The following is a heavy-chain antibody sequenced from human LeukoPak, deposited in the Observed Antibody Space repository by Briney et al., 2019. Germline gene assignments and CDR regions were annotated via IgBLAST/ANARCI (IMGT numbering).Heavy chain of an antibody. CDR2: IYYSGST. Sequence: PSETLSLTCTVSGGSIRSYYWSWIRQPPGKGLEWIGYIYYSGSTNYNPSLKSRVSIPVDTSKNQFSLKLSSVTAADTAVYYCARTGSTVTMLYPFDHWGQRTLVTVSS. D-gene: IGHD4-17*01. V-gene: IGHV4-59*01. CDR3: ARTGSTVTMLYPFDH. J-gene: IGHJ4*02. CDR1: GGSIRSYY.